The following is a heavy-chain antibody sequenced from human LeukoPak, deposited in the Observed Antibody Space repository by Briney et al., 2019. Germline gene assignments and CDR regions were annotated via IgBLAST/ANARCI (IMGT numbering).Heavy chain of an antibody. CDR1: GFTFSSYS. J-gene: IGHJ4*02. CDR3: ARPHCDSSGYVDY. V-gene: IGHV3-21*01. D-gene: IGHD3-22*01. Sequence: GGSLRLSCAASGFTFSSYSMNWVRQAPGKGLEWVSSISSSSSYIYYADSVKGRFTISRDNAKNSLYLQMNSLRAEDTAVYYCARPHCDSSGYVDYWGQGTLVTVSS. CDR2: ISSSSSYI.